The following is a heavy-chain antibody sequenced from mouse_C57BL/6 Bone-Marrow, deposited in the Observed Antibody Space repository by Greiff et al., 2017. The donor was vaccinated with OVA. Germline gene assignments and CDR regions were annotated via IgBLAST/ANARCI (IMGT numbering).Heavy chain of an antibody. J-gene: IGHJ4*01. V-gene: IGHV1-62-2*01. CDR3: ARHEDDDYAMDY. CDR2: FYPGSGSI. CDR1: GYTFTEYT. Sequence: QVQLQQSGAELVKPGASVKLSCKASGYTFTEYTIPWVKQRSGQGLEWIGWFYPGSGSIKYNEKFKDKATLTADKSSSTVYMESSRSTAEDTSVYFCARHEDDDYAMDYWGQGTSVTVSS.